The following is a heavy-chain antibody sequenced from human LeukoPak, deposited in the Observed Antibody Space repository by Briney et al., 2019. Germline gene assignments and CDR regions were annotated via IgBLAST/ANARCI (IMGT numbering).Heavy chain of an antibody. CDR2: IRSKAYGGTT. CDR1: GFTFGDYA. CDR3: TSTASTVTTMGYYFDY. J-gene: IGHJ4*02. D-gene: IGHD4-17*01. V-gene: IGHV3-49*03. Sequence: GRSLRLSCTASGFTFGDYAMSWFRQAPGKGLEWVGFIRSKAYGGTTEYAASVKGRFTNSRDDSKSIAYLQMNSLKTEDTAVYYCTSTASTVTTMGYYFDYWGQGTLVTVSS.